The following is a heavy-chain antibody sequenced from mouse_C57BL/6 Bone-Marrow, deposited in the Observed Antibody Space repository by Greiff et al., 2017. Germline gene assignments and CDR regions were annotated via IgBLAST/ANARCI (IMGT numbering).Heavy chain of an antibody. CDR2: IRLKSDNYAT. D-gene: IGHD2-1*01. J-gene: IGHJ4*01. Sequence: VQLVESGGGLVQPGGSMKLSCVASGFTFSNYWMNWVRQSPEKGLEWVAQIRLKSDNYATHYAESVKGRFTISRDDSKSSVYLQMNNLRAEDTGIYYCTGFPIYYGRRRGAMDYWGQGTSVTVSS. CDR1: GFTFSNYW. CDR3: TGFPIYYGRRRGAMDY. V-gene: IGHV6-3*01.